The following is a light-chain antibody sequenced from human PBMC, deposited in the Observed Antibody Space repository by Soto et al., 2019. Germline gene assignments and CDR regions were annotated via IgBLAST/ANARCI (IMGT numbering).Light chain of an antibody. J-gene: IGKJ2*01. CDR2: GAS. CDR3: QQYGSSLYT. CDR1: QSVSSSY. Sequence: EIVLAQSPGTLSLSPGERATLSCRASQSVSSSYLAWYQQKPGQAPRLLIYGASYRATGIPDRFSGSGSGQDFTLTISRLEPEDFAVYYCQQYGSSLYTFGQGTKLEIK. V-gene: IGKV3-20*01.